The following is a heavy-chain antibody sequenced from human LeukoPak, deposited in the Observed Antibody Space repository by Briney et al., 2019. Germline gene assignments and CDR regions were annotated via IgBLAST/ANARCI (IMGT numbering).Heavy chain of an antibody. D-gene: IGHD1-26*01. CDR1: GDSISSSNSY. V-gene: IGHV4-39*01. J-gene: IGHJ4*02. CDR3: ARHIVGATNGYYFDY. CDR2: IYYTGST. Sequence: SETLSLTCTVSGDSISSSNSYWGWIRQPPGKGLEWIGSIYYTGSTYYNPSLKSRVTISVDTSKNQFSLKLSSVTAADTAVYYCARHIVGATNGYYFDYWGQGTLVTVSS.